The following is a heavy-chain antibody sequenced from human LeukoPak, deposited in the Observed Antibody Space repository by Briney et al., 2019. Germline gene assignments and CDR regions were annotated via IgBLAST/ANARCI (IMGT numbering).Heavy chain of an antibody. CDR3: ASRIGRYLYYFGMDV. J-gene: IGHJ6*02. D-gene: IGHD1-26*01. Sequence: SETLSLTCAVSGGPFSHYYWTWIRQPPGKGLEWIGEINESGSTNYDPSLKSRVTISVDTSKNHFSLNLTSVTAADTAVCYCASRIGRYLYYFGMDVWGQGTTVTVSS. V-gene: IGHV4-34*01. CDR2: INESGST. CDR1: GGPFSHYY.